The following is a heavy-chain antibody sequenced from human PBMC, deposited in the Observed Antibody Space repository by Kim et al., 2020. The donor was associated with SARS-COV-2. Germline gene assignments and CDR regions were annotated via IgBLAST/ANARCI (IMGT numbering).Heavy chain of an antibody. D-gene: IGHD1-26*01. J-gene: IGHJ4*02. V-gene: IGHV3-23*01. Sequence: GGSLRLSCATSGFTFGRHTMSWVRQAPGKGLEWVSSITDSGGNTYYADSVRGRFTSSRDNSRNTLYLQMNSLRAEDTAVYYCARRGSGDFSPFDNWGQGTLVTVSS. CDR3: ARRGSGDFSPFDN. CDR1: GFTFGRHT. CDR2: ITDSGGNT.